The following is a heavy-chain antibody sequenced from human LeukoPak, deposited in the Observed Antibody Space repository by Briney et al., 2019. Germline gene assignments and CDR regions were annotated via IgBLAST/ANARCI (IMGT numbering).Heavy chain of an antibody. D-gene: IGHD4-23*01. CDR1: GFTFSTYW. CDR2: IKSDGSSI. Sequence: GGSLRLSCAASGFTFSTYWMHWVRQVPGKGLVWVSRIKSDGSSIMYADSVRGRFTISRDNAKNTLYLEMNSLRAEDTAVYYCARDLDYGGRSNFDHWGQGTLVTVSS. J-gene: IGHJ4*02. V-gene: IGHV3-74*03. CDR3: ARDLDYGGRSNFDH.